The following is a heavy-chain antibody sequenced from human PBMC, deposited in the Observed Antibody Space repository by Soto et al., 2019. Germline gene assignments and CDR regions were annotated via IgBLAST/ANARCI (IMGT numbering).Heavy chain of an antibody. CDR3: VRDIERVGATRYFDH. CDR1: GFTFSDYY. V-gene: IGHV3-11*05. CDR2: ISSSSSDT. Sequence: QVQLVESGGGLVKPGGSLRLSCAVSGFTFSDYYMSWIRQAPGEGLEWLSYISSSSSDTNYADSVKGRFTSSRDNAKSTLYLQMESLRVEDTAVYYCVRDIERVGATRYFDHWGQGTRVTVSS. J-gene: IGHJ4*02. D-gene: IGHD1-26*01.